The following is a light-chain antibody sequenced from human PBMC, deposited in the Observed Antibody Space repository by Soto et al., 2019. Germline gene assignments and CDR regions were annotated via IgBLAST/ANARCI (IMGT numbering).Light chain of an antibody. CDR1: TGAVTSSYY. CDR3: LLDFGGASLYV. CDR2: ATI. Sequence: QAVVTQEPSLTVSPGGTVTLTCASSTGAVTSSYYPNWFQQKPGQAPRPLIYATINKYSWTPARFSGSLLGGKAALTLSGVQPEDEAIYYCLLDFGGASLYVFGNGTKLTV. J-gene: IGLJ1*01. V-gene: IGLV7-43*01.